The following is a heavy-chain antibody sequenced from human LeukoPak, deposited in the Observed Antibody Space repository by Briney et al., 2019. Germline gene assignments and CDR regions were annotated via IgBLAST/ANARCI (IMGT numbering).Heavy chain of an antibody. CDR2: ISGSGGST. V-gene: IGHV3-23*01. J-gene: IGHJ4*02. Sequence: PGGSLRLSCAASGFTFTDSYMTWVRQAPGKGLEWVSGISGSGGSTYYADSVKGRFTVSRDNSKNTLFLQMNSLRAEDTAVYYCAKEDGDTMVRGVIILTPSFDYWGQGTLVTVSS. D-gene: IGHD3-10*01. CDR1: GFTFTDSY. CDR3: AKEDGDTMVRGVIILTPSFDY.